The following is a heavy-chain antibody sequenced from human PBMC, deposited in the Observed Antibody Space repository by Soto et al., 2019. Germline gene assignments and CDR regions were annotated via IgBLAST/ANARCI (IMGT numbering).Heavy chain of an antibody. V-gene: IGHV3-33*01. CDR1: GFTFSSYG. D-gene: IGHD6-13*01. CDR2: IWYDGSNK. J-gene: IGHJ4*02. CDR3: ARVGSSWCFDY. Sequence: GGALRLSCAASGFTFSSYGMHWVRQAPGKGLEWVAIIWYDGSNKYYADSVKGRSTISRDSSKNTLYLQMNSLRAEDTAVYYCARVGSSWCFDYWGQGTLVTFSS.